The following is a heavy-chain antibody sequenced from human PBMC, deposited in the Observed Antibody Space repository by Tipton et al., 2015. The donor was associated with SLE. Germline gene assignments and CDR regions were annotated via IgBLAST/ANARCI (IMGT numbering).Heavy chain of an antibody. Sequence: SLRLSCAASGFTFSIYGMNWVRQAPGKGLEWVSGISGSDDRKYYTGSVKGRFTISRDNSKNTVYLQMNSLRAEDTAVYYCAKGTTNIDYWGQGTLVTVSS. CDR1: GFTFSIYG. J-gene: IGHJ4*02. CDR3: AKGTTNIDY. V-gene: IGHV3-23*01. D-gene: IGHD1-1*01. CDR2: ISGSDDRK.